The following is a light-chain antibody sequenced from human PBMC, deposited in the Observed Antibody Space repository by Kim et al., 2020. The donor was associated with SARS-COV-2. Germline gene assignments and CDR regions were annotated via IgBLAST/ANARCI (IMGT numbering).Light chain of an antibody. V-gene: IGLV3-1*01. Sequence: SVAPGQTASITCSGDKLGEKYVCWCQQRPGLSPVVVIYQDTNRPSGIPERFSGYNAGNTATLTISGTQAMDEADYYCQVWDSTTTVFGGGTRLTVL. CDR3: QVWDSTTTV. CDR1: KLGEKY. J-gene: IGLJ2*01. CDR2: QDT.